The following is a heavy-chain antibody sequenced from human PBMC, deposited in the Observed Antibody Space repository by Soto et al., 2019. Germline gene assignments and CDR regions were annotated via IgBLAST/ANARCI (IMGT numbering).Heavy chain of an antibody. Sequence: EVQLVESGGGLVQPGGSLRLSCAASGFTFSAHYMDWVRQAPGKGLEWVGRIKNKANSDTTEYAASVEGRFTISREDSQNSLFLQMNSLKTEDTAVYYCARVSLVGPSGGRYFDYWGQGSQFAASS. CDR1: GFTFSAHY. CDR3: ARVSLVGPSGGRYFDY. V-gene: IGHV3-72*01. J-gene: IGHJ4*02. CDR2: IKNKANSDTT. D-gene: IGHD1-26*01.